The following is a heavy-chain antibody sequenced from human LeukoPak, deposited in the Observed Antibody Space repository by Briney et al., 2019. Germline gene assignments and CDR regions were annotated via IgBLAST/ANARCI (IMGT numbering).Heavy chain of an antibody. J-gene: IGHJ4*02. V-gene: IGHV3-30*02. CDR2: IRYDGSNK. D-gene: IGHD3-16*01. Sequence: PGGSLRLSCAASGFTFSSYGMHWVRQAPGKGLEWVAFIRYDGSNKYYADSVKGRFTISRDNSNNTLYLQMNSLRAEDTAVYYSARGRGGTRALFDYWGQGTLVTVSS. CDR1: GFTFSSYG. CDR3: ARGRGGTRALFDY.